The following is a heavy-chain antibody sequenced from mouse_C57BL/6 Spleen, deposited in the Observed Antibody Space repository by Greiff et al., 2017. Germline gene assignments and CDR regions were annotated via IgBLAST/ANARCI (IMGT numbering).Heavy chain of an antibody. CDR2: IDPETGGT. CDR1: GYTFTDYE. D-gene: IGHD2-4*01. Sequence: QVQLQQSGAELVRPGASVTLSCKASGYTFTDYEMHWVKQTPVHGLEWIGAIDPETGGTAYNQKFKGKATLTVDKSSSTAYMQLSSLTSEDSAVYYCARAGLRGYAMDYWGQGTSVTVSS. J-gene: IGHJ4*01. CDR3: ARAGLRGYAMDY. V-gene: IGHV1-15*01.